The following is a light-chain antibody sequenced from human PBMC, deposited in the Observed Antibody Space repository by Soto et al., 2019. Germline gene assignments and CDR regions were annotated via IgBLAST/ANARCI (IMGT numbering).Light chain of an antibody. V-gene: IGLV2-14*03. CDR2: DVT. CDR3: SSYTGSNTEV. J-gene: IGLJ1*01. CDR1: SSDVGGYNY. Sequence: QSALTQPASVSGSPGQSITISCTGTSSDVGGYNYVSWYQQHPGKAPKLMIYDVTTRPSGVSDRFSGSKSGNTASLTISGLQAEDEADYYCSSYTGSNTEVFGTGTKVTVL.